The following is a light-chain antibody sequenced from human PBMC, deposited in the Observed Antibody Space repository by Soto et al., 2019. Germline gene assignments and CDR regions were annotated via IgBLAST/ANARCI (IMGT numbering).Light chain of an antibody. V-gene: IGKV1-5*03. CDR2: KAS. Sequence: DIQMTQSPSTLSASVGDRVTITCRASQSISTWLAWYQQKPGKAPKLLIYKASSLASGVPSRFSGSGSCAEFTLTISSLQPDDFATYYGQQYNSFSFTFGPGTKVDIK. CDR1: QSISTW. J-gene: IGKJ3*01. CDR3: QQYNSFSFT.